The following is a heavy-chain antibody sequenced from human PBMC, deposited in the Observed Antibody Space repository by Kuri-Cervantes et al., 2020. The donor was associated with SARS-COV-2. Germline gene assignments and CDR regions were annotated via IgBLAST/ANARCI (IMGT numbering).Heavy chain of an antibody. J-gene: IGHJ6*02. CDR1: GFTVSSYG. CDR3: AKERTSGYSYGWNYYYYGMDV. CDR2: ISYDGSNK. Sequence: GGSLRLSCAASGFTVSSYGMHWVRQAPGKGLEWVAVISYDGSNKNYEDSVKGRFTISRDNSKNTLYLQMNSLRAEDTAVYYCAKERTSGYSYGWNYYYYGMDVWGQGTTVTVSS. V-gene: IGHV3-30*18. D-gene: IGHD5-18*01.